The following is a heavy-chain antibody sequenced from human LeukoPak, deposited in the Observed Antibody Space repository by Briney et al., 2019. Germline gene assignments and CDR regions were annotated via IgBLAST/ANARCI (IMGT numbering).Heavy chain of an antibody. V-gene: IGHV4-61*02. Sequence: SQTLSLTCTVSGGSISSGGYYWSWIRQPAGKGLEWIGRIYTSGSTNYNPSLKSRVTISVDTSKNQFSLKLSSVTAADTAVYYCARSYGSGSYYSQADYWGQGTLVTVSS. CDR1: GGSISSGGYY. D-gene: IGHD3-10*01. CDR3: ARSYGSGSYYSQADY. J-gene: IGHJ4*02. CDR2: IYTSGST.